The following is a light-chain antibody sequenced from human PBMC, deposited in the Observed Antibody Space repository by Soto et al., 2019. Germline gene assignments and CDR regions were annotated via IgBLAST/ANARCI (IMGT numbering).Light chain of an antibody. Sequence: DLQMTQSPSTLSASVGDRVTITCRASQSISSWLAWYQQKPGKAPKLLIYDASSLESGVPSRFSGSGSGTEFTLTISSLQPDDFATYYCQQYNSYSPKYTFGQGTKLEIK. J-gene: IGKJ2*01. CDR2: DAS. CDR3: QQYNSYSPKYT. CDR1: QSISSW. V-gene: IGKV1-5*01.